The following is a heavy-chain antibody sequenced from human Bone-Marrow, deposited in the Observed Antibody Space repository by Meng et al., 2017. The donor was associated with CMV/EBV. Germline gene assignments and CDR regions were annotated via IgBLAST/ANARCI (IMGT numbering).Heavy chain of an antibody. V-gene: IGHV3-64*02. CDR3: AKFVVVPAATDY. Sequence: GGSLRLSCAASGFTFSSFAMHWVRQAPGKGLEYVSAISSNGGSTYYADSVKGRFTISRDNSKNTLYLQMGSLRAEDTAVYYCAKFVVVPAATDYWGQGTLVTVSS. CDR1: GFTFSSFA. CDR2: ISSNGGST. D-gene: IGHD2-2*01. J-gene: IGHJ4*02.